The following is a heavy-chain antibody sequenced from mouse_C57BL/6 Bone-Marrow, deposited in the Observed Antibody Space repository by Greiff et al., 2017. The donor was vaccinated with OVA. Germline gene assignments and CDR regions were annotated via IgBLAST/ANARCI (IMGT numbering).Heavy chain of an antibody. CDR2: SRNKANDYTT. CDR3: ARDAGDYGYWYFDV. Sequence: VKVLESGGGLVQSGRSLRLSCATSGFTFSDFYMEWVRQAPGKGLEWIAASRNKANDYTTEYSASVKGRFIVSRDTSQSILYLQMNALRAEDTAIYYCARDAGDYGYWYFDVWGTGTTVTVSS. D-gene: IGHD1-1*01. CDR1: GFTFSDFY. J-gene: IGHJ1*03. V-gene: IGHV7-1*01.